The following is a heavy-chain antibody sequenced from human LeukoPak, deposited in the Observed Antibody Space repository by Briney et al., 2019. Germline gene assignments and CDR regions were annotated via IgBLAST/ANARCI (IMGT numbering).Heavy chain of an antibody. J-gene: IGHJ5*02. V-gene: IGHV1-2*06. CDR2: INPNSGGT. CDR1: GYTFTGYY. CDR3: ARGGRTYYYDSSGISGGWFDP. D-gene: IGHD3-22*01. Sequence: ASVKVSCKASGYTFTGYYMHWVRQAPGQGLEWMGRINPNSGGTNYAQKVQGRVTITRDTAISTAYMELSRLRSDDMAVYYCARGGRTYYYDSSGISGGWFDPWGQGTLVTVSS.